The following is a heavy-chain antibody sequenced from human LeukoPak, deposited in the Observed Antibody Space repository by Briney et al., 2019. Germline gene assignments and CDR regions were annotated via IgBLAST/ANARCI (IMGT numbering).Heavy chain of an antibody. V-gene: IGHV4-38-2*01. J-gene: IGHJ4*02. Sequence: SETLSLTCGVSGYSISRGYYWGWIRQPPGNGLEWIGNIYHTGSTYYNPSLRSRVTISVDTSKNQFFLKLTSVTAADTAVYHCARGLEGYSAGWSRFFEYWGQGTLATVSS. D-gene: IGHD6-19*01. CDR2: IYHTGST. CDR3: ARGLEGYSAGWSRFFEY. CDR1: GYSISRGYY.